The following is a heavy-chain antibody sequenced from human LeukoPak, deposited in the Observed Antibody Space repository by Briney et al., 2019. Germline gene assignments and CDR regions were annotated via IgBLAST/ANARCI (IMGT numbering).Heavy chain of an antibody. V-gene: IGHV3-20*04. CDR1: GFTFDDYA. D-gene: IGHD3-9*01. CDR2: ISWIGSST. J-gene: IGHJ4*02. Sequence: GGSLRLSCAASGFTFDDYAMSWVRQGPGKGLEWVSGISWIGSSTGHADSVKGRFTISRDNARNSLYLQMNSLRAEDTALYYCARVLRHFDWSPFDYWGQGILVTVSS. CDR3: ARVLRHFDWSPFDY.